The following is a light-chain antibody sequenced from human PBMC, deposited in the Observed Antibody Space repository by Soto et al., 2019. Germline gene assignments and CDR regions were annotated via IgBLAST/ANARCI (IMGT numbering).Light chain of an antibody. CDR2: GAS. Sequence: EIVMKQSPATLSVSPGERATLSCRASQSVSSNLAWYQQKPGQAPRLLIYGASTRATGIPARFSGSGSGTDFTLTISSLLSEDFAVYYCQHYNNWPRTFGQGTKVEIK. V-gene: IGKV3-15*01. CDR3: QHYNNWPRT. J-gene: IGKJ1*01. CDR1: QSVSSN.